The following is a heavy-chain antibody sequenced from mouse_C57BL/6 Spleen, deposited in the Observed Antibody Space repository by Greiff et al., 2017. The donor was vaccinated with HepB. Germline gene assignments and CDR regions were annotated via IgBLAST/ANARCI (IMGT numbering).Heavy chain of an antibody. J-gene: IGHJ1*03. CDR3: ARSGTGWYFDV. D-gene: IGHD3-2*02. CDR2: LNPNNGVT. V-gene: IGHV1-18*01. CDR1: GYTFTDYN. Sequence: VQLQQSGPELVKPGASVKIPCKASGYTFTDYNMDWVKQSNGTSLEWIGDLNPNNGVTIYNQKFKGKATLTVNKSSSTAYMELRSLTSEDTAVYDWARSGTGWYFDVWGTGTTVTVSS.